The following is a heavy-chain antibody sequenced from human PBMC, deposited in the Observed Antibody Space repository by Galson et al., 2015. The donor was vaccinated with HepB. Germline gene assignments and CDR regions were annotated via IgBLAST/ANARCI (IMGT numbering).Heavy chain of an antibody. D-gene: IGHD1-26*01. CDR3: ARDGWELLLDGGAFDI. CDR2: IIPIFGTA. Sequence: SVKVSCKASGGTFSSYAISWVRQAPGQGLEWMGGIIPIFGTANYAQKFQGRVTITADKSTSTAYMELSSLRSEDTAVYYCARDGWELLLDGGAFDIWGQGTMVTVSS. CDR1: GGTFSSYA. V-gene: IGHV1-69*06. J-gene: IGHJ3*02.